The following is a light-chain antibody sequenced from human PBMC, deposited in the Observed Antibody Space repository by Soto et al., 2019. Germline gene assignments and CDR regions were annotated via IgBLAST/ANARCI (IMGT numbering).Light chain of an antibody. CDR3: QHLDSYST. Sequence: DIPLTQSPSFLSASVGDRVTITCRASQGISSYLAWYQQKPGKAPKLLIYAASTLQSGVPSRFSGSGSGTEFTLTISSLQPEDFANYYCQHLDSYSTFGQGTRLEIK. V-gene: IGKV1-9*01. CDR1: QGISSY. CDR2: AAS. J-gene: IGKJ5*01.